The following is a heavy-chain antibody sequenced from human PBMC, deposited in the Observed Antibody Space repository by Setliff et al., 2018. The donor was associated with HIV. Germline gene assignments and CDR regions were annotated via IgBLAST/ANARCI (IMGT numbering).Heavy chain of an antibody. D-gene: IGHD1-26*01. CDR3: AVASIVSTARWNH. CDR1: GYSFSGYY. J-gene: IGHJ5*02. Sequence: ASVKVSCKASGYSFSGYYLHWVRRAPGQGLEWTGWINPNSGATNYAQNFQGRVTMTRDTSISTAYMDLSSLTSDDTAVYYCAVASIVSTARWNHWGRGTLVTVSS. CDR2: INPNSGAT. V-gene: IGHV1-2*02.